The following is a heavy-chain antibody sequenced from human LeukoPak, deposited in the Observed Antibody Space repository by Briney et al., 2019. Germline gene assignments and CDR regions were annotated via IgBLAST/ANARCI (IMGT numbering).Heavy chain of an antibody. V-gene: IGHV1-69*05. Sequence: SVNVSCKASGGTFSSYDMSWVRQAPGQRLEWMGRIIPIFCTANYAQKFQGRVTITTDESTSTAYMELSSLRSEGTAVYYCARDYYNSSGYSHAHDYWGLGTLVTVSS. CDR1: GGTFSSYD. D-gene: IGHD3-22*01. CDR3: ARDYYNSSGYSHAHDY. J-gene: IGHJ4*02. CDR2: IIPIFCTA.